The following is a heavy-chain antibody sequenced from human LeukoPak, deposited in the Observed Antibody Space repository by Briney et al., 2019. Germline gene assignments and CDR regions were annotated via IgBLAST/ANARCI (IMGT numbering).Heavy chain of an antibody. CDR2: ISAYNGNT. V-gene: IGHV1-18*01. J-gene: IGHJ5*02. CDR3: AYHPSSGSIP. Sequence: ASVKVSCKASGGTFSSYAISWVRQAPGQGLGWMGWISAYNGNTNYAQKLQGRVTMTTDTSTSTAYMELRSLRSDDTAVYYCAYHPSSGSIPWGQGTLVTVSS. D-gene: IGHD5-12*01. CDR1: GGTFSSYA.